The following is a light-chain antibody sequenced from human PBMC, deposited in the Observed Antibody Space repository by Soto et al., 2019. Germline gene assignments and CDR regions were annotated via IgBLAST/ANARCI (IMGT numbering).Light chain of an antibody. CDR2: GVS. CDR1: QYISSN. V-gene: IGKV3-15*01. CDR3: QHYNNWRGT. Sequence: EIVMTQSPATLSVSPGERATLSCRASQYISSNLAWYQQKPGQAPRLLMYGVSTRATGIPVRFSGSGSGTDFTLTISSLQSEDFAVYYCQHYNNWRGTFGQGTKLEIK. J-gene: IGKJ2*02.